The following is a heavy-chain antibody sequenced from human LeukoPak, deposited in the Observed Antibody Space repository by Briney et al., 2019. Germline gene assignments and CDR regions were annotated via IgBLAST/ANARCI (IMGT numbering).Heavy chain of an antibody. CDR2: ISTSSTYA. V-gene: IGHV3-11*03. CDR1: GFAFSRYA. Sequence: GGSLRLSCAASGFAFSRYAMTWIRQAPGQGLEWVSDISTSSTYAKYADSVKGRFTISRDNRKNSLYLQMNSLRAEDTAVYYCVRQYCSTTSCYGYFEYWGQGTLVTVSS. D-gene: IGHD2-2*01. CDR3: VRQYCSTTSCYGYFEY. J-gene: IGHJ4*02.